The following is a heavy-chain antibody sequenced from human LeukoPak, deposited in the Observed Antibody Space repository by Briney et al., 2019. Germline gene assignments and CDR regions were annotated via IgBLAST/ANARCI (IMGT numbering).Heavy chain of an antibody. CDR3: ARDVEYSYGTGHNWFDP. CDR1: GFTFSSYA. Sequence: GGSLRLSCAASGFTFSSYAMHWVRQAPGKGLEWVAVISYDGSNKYYADSVKGRFTISRDNSKNTLYLQMNSLRADDTAVYYCARDVEYSYGTGHNWFDPWGQGTLVTVSS. CDR2: ISYDGSNK. D-gene: IGHD5-18*01. V-gene: IGHV3-30*01. J-gene: IGHJ5*02.